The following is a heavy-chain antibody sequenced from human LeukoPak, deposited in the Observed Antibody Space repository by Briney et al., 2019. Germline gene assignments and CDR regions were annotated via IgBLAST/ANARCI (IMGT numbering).Heavy chain of an antibody. CDR3: AIGGYYDSSSAYYDF. D-gene: IGHD3-22*01. Sequence: SETLSLTCAVPGGSINNPNWWSWVRQPPGKGLEWIGEIFYTGSTNYNPSLKSRLTISIDKSDSQFSLKLTSVAAADTAVYYCAIGGYYDSSSAYYDFWGQGTLVTVSS. CDR1: GGSINNPNW. J-gene: IGHJ4*02. CDR2: IFYTGST. V-gene: IGHV4-4*02.